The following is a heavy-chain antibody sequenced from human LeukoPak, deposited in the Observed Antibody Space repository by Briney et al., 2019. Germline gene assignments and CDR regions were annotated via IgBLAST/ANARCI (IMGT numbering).Heavy chain of an antibody. D-gene: IGHD1-7*01. CDR3: ARDQDGTTGNWFDP. J-gene: IGHJ5*02. CDR1: GFTFSSYG. Sequence: GGSLRLSCAASGFTFSSYGMHWVRQAPGKGLEWVAVISYDGSNKYYADSVKGRFTISRDNAKNTLYLQMNSPRAEDTAVYYCARDQDGTTGNWFDPWGQGTLVTVSS. CDR2: ISYDGSNK. V-gene: IGHV3-30*03.